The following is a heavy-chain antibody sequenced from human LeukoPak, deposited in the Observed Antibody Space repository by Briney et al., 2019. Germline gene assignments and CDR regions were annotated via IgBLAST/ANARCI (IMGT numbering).Heavy chain of an antibody. D-gene: IGHD3-9*01. CDR2: ISGSGTGT. V-gene: IGHV3-23*01. Sequence: PGGSLRLSCAVSGFTFGSYAMGWVRQAPGKGLEWVSAISGSGTGTYYADSVKGRFTISRDNSKNTLYLQMNSLRAKDTAVYFCAKRGILTAYSSFDYWGQGTLVTVSS. CDR3: AKRGILTAYSSFDY. J-gene: IGHJ4*02. CDR1: GFTFGSYA.